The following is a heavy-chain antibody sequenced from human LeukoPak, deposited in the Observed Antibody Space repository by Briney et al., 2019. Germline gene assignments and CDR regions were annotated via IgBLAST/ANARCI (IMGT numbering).Heavy chain of an antibody. V-gene: IGHV4-59*12. CDR1: GGSISSYY. J-gene: IGHJ4*02. CDR2: IYYSGST. Sequence: SETLSLTCTVSGGSISSYYWSWIRQPPGKGLEWIGSIYYSGSTYYNPSLKSRVTISIDTSKNQFSLKLSSVTAADTAVYYCARDDSGWYSVDYWGQGTLVTVSS. CDR3: ARDDSGWYSVDY. D-gene: IGHD6-19*01.